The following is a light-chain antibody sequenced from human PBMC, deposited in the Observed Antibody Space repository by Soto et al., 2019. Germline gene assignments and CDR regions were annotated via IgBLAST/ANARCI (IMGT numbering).Light chain of an antibody. Sequence: QSALTQPPSASGSLGQSVTISCTGTSSDVGGYSYVSWYQQHPGKAPKLMIFEVSKRPSGVPDRFSSSKSGNTASLTVSGLQAEDEADYYCSSYTSSSTLVFGTGTKLTVL. CDR2: EVS. J-gene: IGLJ1*01. V-gene: IGLV2-8*01. CDR3: SSYTSSSTLV. CDR1: SSDVGGYSY.